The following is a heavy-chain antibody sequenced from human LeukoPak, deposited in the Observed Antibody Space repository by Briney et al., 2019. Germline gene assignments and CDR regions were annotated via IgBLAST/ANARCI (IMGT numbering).Heavy chain of an antibody. Sequence: GGSLRLSCAASGFSFSRYWMSWVRQAPGKGLEWVANIKQDGSEKSFVDSVKGRFTISRDNAKNSLYLQMNSLRAEDTAVYYCARRGYYDSSGYYYYYFDYWGQGALVTVSS. V-gene: IGHV3-7*01. CDR2: IKQDGSEK. D-gene: IGHD3-22*01. CDR3: ARRGYYDSSGYYYYYFDY. J-gene: IGHJ4*02. CDR1: GFSFSRYW.